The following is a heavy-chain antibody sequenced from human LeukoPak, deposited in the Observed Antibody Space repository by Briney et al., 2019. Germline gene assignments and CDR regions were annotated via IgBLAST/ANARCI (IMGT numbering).Heavy chain of an antibody. V-gene: IGHV3-11*01. Sequence: GGSLRLSCEASGFTFSNYYMSWIRQAPGKGLEWVSHIKGNGATTYYADSVRGRFTISRDNAKNSLYLQMNSLRAEDTALYYCAKAQGVVVPAAMRDAFDIWGQGTMVTVSS. CDR1: GFTFSNYY. CDR3: AKAQGVVVPAAMRDAFDI. D-gene: IGHD2-2*01. CDR2: IKGNGATT. J-gene: IGHJ3*02.